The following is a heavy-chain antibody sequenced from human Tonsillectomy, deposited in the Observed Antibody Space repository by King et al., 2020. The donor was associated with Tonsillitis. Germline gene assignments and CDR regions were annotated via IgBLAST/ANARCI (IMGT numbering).Heavy chain of an antibody. CDR1: GYTFTSYW. D-gene: IGHD1-1*01. Sequence: QLVQSGAEVKKSGASVKVSCKTSGYTFTSYWIHWVRQAPGQGLEWMGWTITVNGGTNYAQKFQGRVTMTRDTSATTAYMELSGLRSDDTAVYYCARGSAVHSFDIWGQGTMVTVSS. J-gene: IGHJ3*02. CDR2: TITVNGGT. CDR3: ARGSAVHSFDI. V-gene: IGHV1-2*02.